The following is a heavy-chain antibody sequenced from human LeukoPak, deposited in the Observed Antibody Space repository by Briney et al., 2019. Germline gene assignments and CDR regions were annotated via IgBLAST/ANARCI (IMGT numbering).Heavy chain of an antibody. CDR3: ARDSVEFYYDSSGYFDY. CDR1: GGSISSRGYY. Sequence: SETLSLTCTVSGGSISSRGYYWSWIRQHPGKGLEWIGYIYYSGSTYYNPSLKSRVTISVDTSKNQFSLKLSSVTAADTAVYYCARDSVEFYYDSSGYFDYWGQGTLVTVSS. CDR2: IYYSGST. D-gene: IGHD3-22*01. V-gene: IGHV4-31*03. J-gene: IGHJ4*02.